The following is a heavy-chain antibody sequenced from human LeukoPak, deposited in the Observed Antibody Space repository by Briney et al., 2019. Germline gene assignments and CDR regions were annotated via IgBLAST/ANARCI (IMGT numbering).Heavy chain of an antibody. J-gene: IGHJ5*02. V-gene: IGHV1-2*02. D-gene: IGHD3-22*01. CDR2: INPNSGGT. CDR3: ASRARHYYDSSGYAFDP. CDR1: GYTFTGYY. Sequence: ASVKVSCKASGYTFTGYYMHWVRQAPGQGLEWMGWINPNSGGTNYAQKFQGRVTMTRDTSISTAYMELSRLRSDDTAVYYCASRARHYYDSSGYAFDPWGQGTLVTVSS.